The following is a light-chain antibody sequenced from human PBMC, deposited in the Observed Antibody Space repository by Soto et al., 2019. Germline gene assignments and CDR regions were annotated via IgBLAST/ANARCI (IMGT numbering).Light chain of an antibody. CDR1: QSVSSK. Sequence: EIVMTQSPATLSLSPGERATLACRASQSVSSKLAWYQQEPGQAPRLLIYGASTRATGIPARVSGRRSGTEFPLTISSLQSEDFAGYYCQQYNNWPPITFGQGTRLEL. CDR3: QQYNNWPPIT. V-gene: IGKV3-15*01. J-gene: IGKJ5*01. CDR2: GAS.